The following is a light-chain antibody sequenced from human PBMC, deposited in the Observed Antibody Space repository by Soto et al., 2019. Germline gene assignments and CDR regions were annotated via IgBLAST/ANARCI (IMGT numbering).Light chain of an antibody. CDR1: STEVGSYNF. Sequence: QSVLTQPASGSASPGQSITISFSGRSTEVGSYNFVSWYQQHPGKAPKLMLYDVNIRPSGVSNRFSGSKSGNTASLTISGLQAEDEADYYCTSWTTSTTMIFGGGTKVTVL. CDR2: DVN. CDR3: TSWTTSTTMI. V-gene: IGLV2-14*03. J-gene: IGLJ2*01.